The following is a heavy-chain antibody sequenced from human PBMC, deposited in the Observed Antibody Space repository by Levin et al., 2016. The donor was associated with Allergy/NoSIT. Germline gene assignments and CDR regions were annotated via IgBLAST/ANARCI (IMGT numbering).Heavy chain of an antibody. Sequence: VRQMPGKGLEWMGIIYPGDSDTRYSPSFQGQVTFSADKSISTAYLQWSSLKASDTAMYYCARGVPAALEWRGMDVWGQGTTVTVSS. V-gene: IGHV5-51*01. J-gene: IGHJ6*02. D-gene: IGHD2-2*01. CDR2: IYPGDSDT. CDR3: ARGVPAALEWRGMDV.